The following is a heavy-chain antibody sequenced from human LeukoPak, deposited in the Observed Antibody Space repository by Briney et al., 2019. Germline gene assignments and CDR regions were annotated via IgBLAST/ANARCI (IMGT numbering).Heavy chain of an antibody. CDR3: AREGVVIDY. J-gene: IGHJ4*02. D-gene: IGHD3-3*01. V-gene: IGHV3-9*01. CDR2: ISWNSGSI. CDR1: GFTFDDYA. Sequence: PGGSLRLSCAASGFTFDDYAMHWVRHAPGKGLEWVSGISWNSGSIGYADSVKGRFTISRDNAKNSLYLQMSSLRAEDTALYYCAREGVVIDYWGQGTLVTVSS.